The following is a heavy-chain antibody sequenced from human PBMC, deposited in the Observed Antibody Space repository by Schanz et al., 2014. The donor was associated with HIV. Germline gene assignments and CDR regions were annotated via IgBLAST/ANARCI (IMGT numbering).Heavy chain of an antibody. CDR1: GFTFSTYS. CDR3: ARQSDY. J-gene: IGHJ4*02. V-gene: IGHV3-48*02. Sequence: EVQLVESGGGLVQPGGSLRLSCATSGFTFSTYSMNWVRQAPGRGLEWVSYISASGSSIQHADSVRGRFTISRDTAKNSLYLQMNSLRDDDTAVYYCARQSDYWGRGTLVTVSS. CDR2: ISASGSSI.